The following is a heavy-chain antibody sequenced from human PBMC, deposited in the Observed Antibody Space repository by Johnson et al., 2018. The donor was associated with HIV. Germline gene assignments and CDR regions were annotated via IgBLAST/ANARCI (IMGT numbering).Heavy chain of an antibody. D-gene: IGHD1-26*01. CDR1: GFTVSSNY. J-gene: IGHJ3*01. CDR3: ARESASSGRYSGAFDF. Sequence: EVQLVESGGGLVKPGGSLRLSCAASGFTVSSNYMSWVRQAPGKGLEWVSVIYSGGTTYYADSVKGRFTISRDNSKNTLYLQMSSLRAEDTAVYYCARESASSGRYSGAFDFWGQGTMVTVSS. V-gene: IGHV3-53*01. CDR2: IYSGGTT.